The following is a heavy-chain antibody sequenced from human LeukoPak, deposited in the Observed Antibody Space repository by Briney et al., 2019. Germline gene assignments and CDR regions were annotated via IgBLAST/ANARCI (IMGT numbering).Heavy chain of an antibody. CDR2: ISSDTGKP. CDR3: ARGPGPVEY. Sequence: GASVKVSCKASGYTFATYPMNWVRQAPGQGLEWMGWISSDTGKPMYAQGFTGRFVFSLDTSISTAYMQISSLKAEDTAVYYCARGPGPVEYWGQGTLVTVSS. V-gene: IGHV7-4-1*02. CDR1: GYTFATYP. J-gene: IGHJ4*02.